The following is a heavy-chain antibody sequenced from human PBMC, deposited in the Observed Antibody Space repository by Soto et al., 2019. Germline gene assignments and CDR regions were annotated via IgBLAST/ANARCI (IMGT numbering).Heavy chain of an antibody. CDR1: GGSISSYY. Sequence: KPSETLSLTCTVSGGSISSYYWSWIRQPPGKGLEWIGYIYYSGSTNYNPSLKSRVTISVDTSKNQFSLKLSSVTAADTAVYYCAKYYYGSGSYYNRFDPWGQGTLVTVSS. V-gene: IGHV4-59*01. J-gene: IGHJ5*02. CDR3: AKYYYGSGSYYNRFDP. CDR2: IYYSGST. D-gene: IGHD3-10*01.